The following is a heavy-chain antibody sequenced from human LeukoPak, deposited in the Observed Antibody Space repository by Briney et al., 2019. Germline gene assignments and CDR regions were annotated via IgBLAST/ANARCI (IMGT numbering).Heavy chain of an antibody. D-gene: IGHD5-24*01. Sequence: PGGSLRLSCAASGFTFSSYSMNWVRQAPGKGLEWVSSISSSSSYIYYADSVKGRFTISRDNSKNTLYLQMNSLRAEDTAVYYCAKGLQSPRRGAFDIWGQGTMVTVSS. CDR3: AKGLQSPRRGAFDI. CDR1: GFTFSSYS. J-gene: IGHJ3*02. V-gene: IGHV3-21*04. CDR2: ISSSSSYI.